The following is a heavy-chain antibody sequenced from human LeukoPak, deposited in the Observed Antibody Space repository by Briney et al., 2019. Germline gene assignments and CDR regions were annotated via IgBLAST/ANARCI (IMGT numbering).Heavy chain of an antibody. Sequence: NPSETLSLTCAVYGGSFSGYYWSWIRQAPGKGLEWVSYISSSGSTMYYADSVKGRFTISRDNAKNSLYLQMNSLRAEDTAVYYCAKLVGLEAPTASRYFDLWGRGTQVTVSS. D-gene: IGHD2-2*01. CDR1: GGSFSGYY. CDR2: ISSSGSTM. J-gene: IGHJ2*01. CDR3: AKLVGLEAPTASRYFDL. V-gene: IGHV3-11*01.